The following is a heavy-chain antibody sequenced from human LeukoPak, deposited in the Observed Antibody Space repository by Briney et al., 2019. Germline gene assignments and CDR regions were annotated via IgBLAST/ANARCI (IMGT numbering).Heavy chain of an antibody. Sequence: GESLKISCKASGYSFASYWIAWVRQKPGQGLEWMGIIYPGDSDTRYSPSFQGQVTISADKSISTAYLQWSSLKASDTAMYYCARSSSGRLYSSSSDYWGQGTLVTVSS. CDR2: IYPGDSDT. D-gene: IGHD6-6*01. V-gene: IGHV5-51*01. CDR3: ARSSSGRLYSSSSDY. CDR1: GYSFASYW. J-gene: IGHJ4*02.